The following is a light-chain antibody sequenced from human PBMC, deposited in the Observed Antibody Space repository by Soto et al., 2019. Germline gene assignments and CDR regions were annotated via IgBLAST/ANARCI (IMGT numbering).Light chain of an antibody. CDR2: GAS. CDR1: QSVSSN. Sequence: ETVMTPSPATLSVSPGERATLSCRASQSVSSNLAWYQQKPGQAPRLLIYGASSRATGIPDRFSGIGSGTDFTLTISRLEPEDFAVYYCQQYTTSSWTFGQGTKVDIK. V-gene: IGKV3D-15*01. J-gene: IGKJ1*01. CDR3: QQYTTSSWT.